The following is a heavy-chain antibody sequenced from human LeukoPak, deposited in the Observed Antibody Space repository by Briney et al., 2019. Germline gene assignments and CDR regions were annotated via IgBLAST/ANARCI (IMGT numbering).Heavy chain of an antibody. CDR3: AGEGFNY. V-gene: IGHV3-33*01. J-gene: IGHJ4*02. CDR1: GFTLSTYG. CDR2: IWSDGSDK. Sequence: GGSLTLSCAASGFTLSTYGMHWVRQAPGKGLEWVAVIWSDGSDKYYADSVKGRFTISRDNAKNTLYLQMNSLRVEDTAVYYCAGEGFNYWGQGTLVTVSS.